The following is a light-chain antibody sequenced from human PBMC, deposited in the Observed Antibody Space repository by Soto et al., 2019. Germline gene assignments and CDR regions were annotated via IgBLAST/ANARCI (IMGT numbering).Light chain of an antibody. J-gene: IGLJ1*01. Sequence: QSVLTQPRSVSWSPGQSVTISCIGTSSDVGGYNYVSWYQQHPGKAPQLMIYDVSKRPSGVPDRFSGSKSGNTASLTISGLQAEDEADYYCCSYARSNIHYVFGLGTKVTVL. CDR2: DVS. CDR1: SSDVGGYNY. V-gene: IGLV2-11*01. CDR3: CSYARSNIHYV.